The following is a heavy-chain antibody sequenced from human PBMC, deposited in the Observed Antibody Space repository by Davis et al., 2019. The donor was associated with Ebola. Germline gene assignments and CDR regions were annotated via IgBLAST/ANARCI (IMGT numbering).Heavy chain of an antibody. J-gene: IGHJ4*02. Sequence: PGGSLRLSCAASGFTFSSYGMHWVRQAPGKGLEWVAVISYDGSNKYYADSVKGRFTISRDNSKNTLYLQMSSLRAEDTAVYYCVKDLLWDYYDSSELGYWGQGTLVTVSS. CDR1: GFTFSSYG. CDR3: VKDLLWDYYDSSELGY. D-gene: IGHD3-22*01. V-gene: IGHV3-30*18. CDR2: ISYDGSNK.